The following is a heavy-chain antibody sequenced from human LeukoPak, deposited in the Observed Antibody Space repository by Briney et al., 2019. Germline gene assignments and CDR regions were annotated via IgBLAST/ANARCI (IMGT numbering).Heavy chain of an antibody. D-gene: IGHD1-7*01. Sequence: GGSLRLSCAASGFTFSYAMSWVRQAPGKGLEWVSAISGSGGSTYYADSVKGRFTISRDNSKNTLYLQMDSLRADDTAVYYCAKRRGLELTYYYHMDVWGKGTTVTVSS. V-gene: IGHV3-23*01. J-gene: IGHJ6*03. CDR3: AKRRGLELTYYYHMDV. CDR1: GFTFSYA. CDR2: ISGSGGST.